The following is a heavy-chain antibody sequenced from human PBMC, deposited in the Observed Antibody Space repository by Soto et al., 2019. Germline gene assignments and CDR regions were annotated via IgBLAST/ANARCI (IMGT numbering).Heavy chain of an antibody. V-gene: IGHV1-69*13. D-gene: IGHD3-3*01. CDR2: IIPIFGTA. CDR3: ARDYDFWSGYSGYYYGMDV. CDR1: GGTFSSYA. J-gene: IGHJ6*02. Sequence: SVKVSCKASGGTFSSYAISWVRQAPGQGLEWMGGIIPIFGTANYAQKFQGRVTITADESTSTAYMELSSLRSEDTAVYYCARDYDFWSGYSGYYYGMDVWGQGTTVTVSS.